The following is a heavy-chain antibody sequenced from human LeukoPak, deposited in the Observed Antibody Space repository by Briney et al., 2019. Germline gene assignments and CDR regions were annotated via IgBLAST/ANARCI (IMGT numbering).Heavy chain of an antibody. V-gene: IGHV4-4*07. D-gene: IGHD6-13*01. CDR1: GGSISAYY. J-gene: IGHJ3*02. Sequence: SETLSLTCTVSGGSISAYYWSWIRQPAGTGLEWIGRIHATGNTNSNSSLKTLVTMSVDTSKNQFSLKLSYVTAADTAVYFCARESEAAGGRAFDIWGQGTMVTVSS. CDR2: IHATGNT. CDR3: ARESEAAGGRAFDI.